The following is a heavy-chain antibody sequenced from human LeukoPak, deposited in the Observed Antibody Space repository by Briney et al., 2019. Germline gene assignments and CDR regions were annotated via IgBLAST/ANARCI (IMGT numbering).Heavy chain of an antibody. CDR2: IRYDGSNK. V-gene: IGHV3-30*02. Sequence: PGGSLRLSCAASGFTFSSYGMHWVRQAPGKGLEWVAFIRYDGSNKYYADSVKGRFTISRDNSKNTLYLQMNSLRAEDTAVYYCAKTTHGGYSGDWTPPFDNWGQGTLVTVSS. CDR1: GFTFSSYG. J-gene: IGHJ4*02. D-gene: IGHD6-19*01. CDR3: AKTTHGGYSGDWTPPFDN.